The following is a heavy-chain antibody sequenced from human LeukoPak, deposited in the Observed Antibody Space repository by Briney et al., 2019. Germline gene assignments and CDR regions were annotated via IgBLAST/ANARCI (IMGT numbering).Heavy chain of an antibody. Sequence: PGGSLRLSCAASGFTFSSYSMNWVRQAPGKRLEWVSSITSGSSYIYYADSVKGRFTISRDNAKNSLYLQMNSLRAEDTAVYYCARDPYSGSYGNYYYYFMDVWGKGTTVTVSS. V-gene: IGHV3-21*01. J-gene: IGHJ6*03. CDR3: ARDPYSGSYGNYYYYFMDV. CDR2: ITSGSSYI. D-gene: IGHD1-26*01. CDR1: GFTFSSYS.